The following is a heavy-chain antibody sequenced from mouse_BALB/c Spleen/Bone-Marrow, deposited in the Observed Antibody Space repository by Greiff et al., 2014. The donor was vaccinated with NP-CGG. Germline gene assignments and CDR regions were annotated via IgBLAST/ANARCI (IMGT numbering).Heavy chain of an antibody. CDR1: GLPLTDYV. Sequence: VQLQESGPGLVAPSQSLSITCTVSGLPLTDYVISWIRQPPGKGLEWLGIIWGGGSTYYNPALKSRLTISRDNSRSQVFLKMNSLQTDDTAMYYCAKQYGNSDWYFDVWGAGTTVAVSS. V-gene: IGHV2-6-5*01. CDR2: IWGGGST. J-gene: IGHJ1*01. CDR3: AKQYGNSDWYFDV. D-gene: IGHD2-1*01.